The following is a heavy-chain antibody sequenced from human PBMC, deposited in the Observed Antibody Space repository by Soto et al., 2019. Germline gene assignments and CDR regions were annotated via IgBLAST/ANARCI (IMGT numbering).Heavy chain of an antibody. CDR3: ARGGHSYCSXTSCYQTLYFDYYGMDV. D-gene: IGHD2-2*01. CDR1: GFTFSTYS. V-gene: IGHV3-48*02. Sequence: GSLRLSCAASGFTFSTYSMNWVRQAPGKGLEWVSYISSSSSTIYYADSVKGRFTISRDNAKNSLYLQMNSLRDEDTAVYYCARGGHSYCSXTSCYQTLYFDYYGMDVWGQGTTVTVSS. J-gene: IGHJ6*02. CDR2: ISSSSSTI.